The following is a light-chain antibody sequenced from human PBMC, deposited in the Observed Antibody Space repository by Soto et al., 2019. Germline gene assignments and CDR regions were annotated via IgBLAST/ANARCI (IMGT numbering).Light chain of an antibody. V-gene: IGKV3-20*01. J-gene: IGKJ1*01. CDR2: GAS. CDR1: PSVSIGY. Sequence: EIVLTQSPSTLSLSPGERSTPSCRVRPSVSIGYLALYQQKPGHAPRLLTYGASSSATGIPDRFSGSGSRTDFTLTISRLEPEDFAVYYCQQYGSSGTFGQGTKVDIK. CDR3: QQYGSSGT.